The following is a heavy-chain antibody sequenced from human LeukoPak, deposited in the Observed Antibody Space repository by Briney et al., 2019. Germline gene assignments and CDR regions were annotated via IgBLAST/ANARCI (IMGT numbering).Heavy chain of an antibody. J-gene: IGHJ5*02. Sequence: SETLSLTCTVSGGSISSGEYYWSWIRQPPGKGLEWIGYMSYSGSTNYNASLKSRVAMSIDTSKNQSSLKLSSVTAADTAVYYCARDLSGKHCGGDCDGWFDPWGQGTLVTVSS. CDR1: GGSISSGEYY. CDR2: MSYSGST. D-gene: IGHD2-21*02. V-gene: IGHV4-30-4*01. CDR3: ARDLSGKHCGGDCDGWFDP.